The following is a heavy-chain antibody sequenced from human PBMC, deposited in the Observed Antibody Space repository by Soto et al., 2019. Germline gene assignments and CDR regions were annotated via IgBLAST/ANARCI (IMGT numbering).Heavy chain of an antibody. CDR3: ARDLTTVDTTDY. V-gene: IGHV3-30-3*01. CDR2: ISYDGSNK. D-gene: IGHD5-18*01. J-gene: IGHJ4*02. Sequence: QVQLVESGGGVVQPGRSLRLSCAASGFTFSSYAMHWVRQAPGKGMEWVAVISYDGSNKYYADSVKGRFTISRDNSKNTLYLQMISVRAEDTAVYYCARDLTTVDTTDYWGQGTLVTVSS. CDR1: GFTFSSYA.